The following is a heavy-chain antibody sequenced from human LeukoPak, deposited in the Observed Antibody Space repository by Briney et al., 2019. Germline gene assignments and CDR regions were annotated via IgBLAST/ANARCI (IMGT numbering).Heavy chain of an antibody. D-gene: IGHD1-26*01. CDR2: MFSPGST. CDR1: GFTVSGKY. Sequence: PGGSLRLSWAASGFTVSGKYMRWVRQARGKGGEWGSIMFSPGSTYYADSLQRRFTTSRDNSKNTLYLQMNSLRVEDTAVYYCARGGGIVGVTVEYHFDSWGQGTLVTVSS. J-gene: IGHJ4*02. V-gene: IGHV3-66*01. CDR3: ARGGGIVGVTVEYHFDS.